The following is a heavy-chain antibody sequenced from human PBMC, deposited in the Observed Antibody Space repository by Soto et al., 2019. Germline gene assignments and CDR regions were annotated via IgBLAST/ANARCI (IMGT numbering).Heavy chain of an antibody. J-gene: IGHJ4*02. CDR2: INPNSGNI. CDR1: GNTFTSYD. D-gene: IGHD3-10*01. CDR3: ARGRASGSYYLLDY. Sequence: QVQLVQSGAEVKKPGASVKVSCKASGNTFTSYDINWVRQATGHGLEWMGWINPNSGNIGYAQKFQGRVTMTRDTPIRTAYMEVSRLRSDDTAVYYCARGRASGSYYLLDYWGQGTLVTVSS. V-gene: IGHV1-8*01.